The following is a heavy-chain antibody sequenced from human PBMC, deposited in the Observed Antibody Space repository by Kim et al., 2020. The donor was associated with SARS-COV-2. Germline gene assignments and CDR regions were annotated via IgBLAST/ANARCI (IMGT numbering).Heavy chain of an antibody. Sequence: GGSLRLSCAASGFTFSSYAMHWVRQAPGKGLEWVAVISYDGSNKYSADSLKGRFTISRDNSKNTLSLQMNTLRAEDTAVYYCAREGYCSSRSCYNPHY. J-gene: IGHJ6*01. V-gene: IGHV3-30-3*01. CDR3: AREGYCSSRSCYNPHY. CDR2: ISYDGSNK. CDR1: GFTFSSYA. D-gene: IGHD2-2*02.